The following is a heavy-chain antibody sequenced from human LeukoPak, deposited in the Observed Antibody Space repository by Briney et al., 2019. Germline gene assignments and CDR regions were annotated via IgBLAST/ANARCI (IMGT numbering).Heavy chain of an antibody. Sequence: ASVKVSCKASGYTFTGYYMHWVRQAPGQGLEWMGRINPNSGGTNYAQKFQGRVTMTRDTSISTAYMELSRLRSDATAVYYCARGYGSGSYHKYWGQGTLVTVSS. J-gene: IGHJ4*02. V-gene: IGHV1-2*06. CDR2: INPNSGGT. CDR3: ARGYGSGSYHKY. D-gene: IGHD3-10*01. CDR1: GYTFTGYY.